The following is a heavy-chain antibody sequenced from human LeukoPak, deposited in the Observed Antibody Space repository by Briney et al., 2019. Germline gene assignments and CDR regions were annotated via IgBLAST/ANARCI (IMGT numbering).Heavy chain of an antibody. CDR2: IIPILGIA. Sequence: MGRIIPILGIANYAQKFQGRVTITADKSTSTAYMELSSLRSEDTAVYYCAREWEPTGFDIWGQGTMVTVSS. V-gene: IGHV1-69*04. D-gene: IGHD1-26*01. CDR3: AREWEPTGFDI. J-gene: IGHJ3*02.